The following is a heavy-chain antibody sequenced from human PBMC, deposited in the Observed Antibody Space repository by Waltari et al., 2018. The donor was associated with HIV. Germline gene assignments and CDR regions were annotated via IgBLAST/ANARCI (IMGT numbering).Heavy chain of an antibody. CDR3: ATTTTTTYFS. V-gene: IGHV3-74*03. D-gene: IGHD1-1*01. CDR1: GFTFRSTW. Sequence: EVQLVESGGGLVQPGESLRLSCVASGFTFRSTWMHWGRQAPGGGLGWLSRVNPEGGGTSYAESVKGRLTISRDHAKNTVYLQMNSLRAEDTAVYYCATTTTTTYFSWGQGTLVTVSS. J-gene: IGHJ5*02. CDR2: VNPEGGGT.